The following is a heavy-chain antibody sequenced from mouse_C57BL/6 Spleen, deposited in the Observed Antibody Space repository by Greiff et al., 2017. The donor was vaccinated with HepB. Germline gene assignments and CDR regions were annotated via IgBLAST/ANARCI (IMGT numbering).Heavy chain of an antibody. CDR1: GFTFSSYA. CDR2: ISSGGDYI. CDR3: TRERTGLFAY. J-gene: IGHJ3*01. D-gene: IGHD4-1*01. Sequence: EVKLEESGEGLVKPGGSLKLSCAASGFTFSSYAMSWVRQTPEKRLEWVAYISSGGDYIYYADTVKGRFTISRDNARNTLYLQMSSLKSEDTAMYYCTRERTGLFAYWGQGTLVTVSA. V-gene: IGHV5-9-1*02.